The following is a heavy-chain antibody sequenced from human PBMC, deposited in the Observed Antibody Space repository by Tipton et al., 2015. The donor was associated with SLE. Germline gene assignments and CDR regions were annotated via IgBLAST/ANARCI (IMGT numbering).Heavy chain of an antibody. V-gene: IGHV4-34*01. D-gene: IGHD2-2*01. CDR3: ARGRSTSLPMDV. Sequence: TLSLTCAVYGGSFSGYYWSWIRQPPGKGLEWIGEINHSGSTNYDPSLKSRVTISVDTSKNKFSLKLSSVPAADTAVYYCARGRSTSLPMDVWGKGTTVTVSS. J-gene: IGHJ6*03. CDR2: INHSGST. CDR1: GGSFSGYY.